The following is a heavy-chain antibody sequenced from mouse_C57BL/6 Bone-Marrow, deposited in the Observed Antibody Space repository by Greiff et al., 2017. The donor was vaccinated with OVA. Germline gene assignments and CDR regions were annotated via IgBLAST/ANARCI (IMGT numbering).Heavy chain of an antibody. Sequence: VQLQESGPGLVQPSQSLSITCTVSGFSLTSYGVHWVRQSPGKGLEWLGVIWSGGSTDYNAAFISRLSISKDNSKSQVFFKMNSLQADDTAIYYCARKRTTVVGGDYAMDYWGQGTSVTVSS. CDR3: ARKRTTVVGGDYAMDY. J-gene: IGHJ4*01. V-gene: IGHV2-2*01. D-gene: IGHD1-1*01. CDR1: GFSLTSYG. CDR2: IWSGGST.